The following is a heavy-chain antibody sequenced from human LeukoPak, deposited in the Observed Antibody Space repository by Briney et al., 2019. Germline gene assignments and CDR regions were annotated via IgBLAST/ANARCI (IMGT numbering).Heavy chain of an antibody. J-gene: IGHJ4*02. V-gene: IGHV4-59*08. CDR1: GGSISSDY. D-gene: IGHD5-24*01. CDR3: ARRVATKPKYCFDC. Sequence: SETLSLTCSVSGGSISSDYWAWIRQPPGKGLEWIGFIYYSGNTNYNPSLRSRVTISLDTSKNQFSLQLSSVTAADTAVYYCARRVATKPKYCFDCWGQGTLVTVSS. CDR2: IYYSGNT.